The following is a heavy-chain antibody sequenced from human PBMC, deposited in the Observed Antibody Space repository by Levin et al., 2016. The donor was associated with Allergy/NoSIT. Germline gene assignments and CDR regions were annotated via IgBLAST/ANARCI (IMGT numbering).Heavy chain of an antibody. D-gene: IGHD3-3*01. J-gene: IGHJ5*02. Sequence: ASVKVSCKASGYTFTSYYMHWVRQAPGQGLEWMGIINPSGGSTTYAQKFQGRVTMTRDTSTSTVYMELSSLRSEDTAVYYCARGGMYYDFWSGYYTPWFDPWGQGTLVTVSS. V-gene: IGHV1-46*01. CDR1: GYTFTSYY. CDR2: INPSGGST. CDR3: ARGGMYYDFWSGYYTPWFDP.